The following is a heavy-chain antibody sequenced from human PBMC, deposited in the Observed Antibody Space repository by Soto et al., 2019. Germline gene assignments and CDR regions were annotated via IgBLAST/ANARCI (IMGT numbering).Heavy chain of an antibody. V-gene: IGHV4-30-2*01. Sequence: SETLSLSCAVCGGSISSGGYSWSWIRQPPGKGLEWIGYIYHSGSTYYNPSLKSRVTISVDRSKNQFSLKLSSVTAADTAVYYCASSHAGAHITAAVHWGQGTLVTVS. D-gene: IGHD6-13*01. CDR3: ASSHAGAHITAAVH. CDR2: IYHSGST. J-gene: IGHJ4*02. CDR1: GGSISSGGYS.